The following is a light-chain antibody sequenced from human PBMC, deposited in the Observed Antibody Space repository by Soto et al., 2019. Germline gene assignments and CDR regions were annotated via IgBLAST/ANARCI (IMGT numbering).Light chain of an antibody. CDR1: QSVTYSY. J-gene: IGKJ2*01. CDR3: QHYGGSPYT. Sequence: EIVLTQSPGTLSLSPGERATLSCRASQSVTYSYSAWYQQKPGQAPRLLIYGASSRATGIPDRFSGSGSGTDFTLTISRLEPEDFAVYYCQHYGGSPYTFGQGTKLEIK. V-gene: IGKV3-20*01. CDR2: GAS.